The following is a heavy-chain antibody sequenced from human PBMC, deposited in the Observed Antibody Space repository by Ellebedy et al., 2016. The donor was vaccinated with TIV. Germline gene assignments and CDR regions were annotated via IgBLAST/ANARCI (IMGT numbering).Heavy chain of an antibody. V-gene: IGHV1-18*04. CDR1: GYTFTRFT. CDR3: ARGGNHDYTEY. D-gene: IGHD3-16*01. Sequence: AASVKVSCKASGYTFTRFTITWVRQAPGQGLEWMGWISAGNGNTNYAQKFQGRVTMTTDTSTTTAYMELRSLRSDDTAVYFCARGGNHDYTEYWGQGALVTVSS. J-gene: IGHJ4*02. CDR2: ISAGNGNT.